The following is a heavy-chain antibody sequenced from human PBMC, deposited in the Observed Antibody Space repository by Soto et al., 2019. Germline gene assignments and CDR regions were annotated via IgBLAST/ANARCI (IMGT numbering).Heavy chain of an antibody. Sequence: PSETLSLTCTVSGGSISSSSYYWGWIRQPPGKGLEWIGSIYYSGSTYYNPSLKSRVTISVDTSKNQFSLKLSSVTAADTAVYYCARRDIVEMGVSYFDYWGQGTLVTVSS. J-gene: IGHJ4*02. V-gene: IGHV4-39*01. CDR1: GGSISSSSYY. CDR3: ARRDIVEMGVSYFDY. D-gene: IGHD5-12*01. CDR2: IYYSGST.